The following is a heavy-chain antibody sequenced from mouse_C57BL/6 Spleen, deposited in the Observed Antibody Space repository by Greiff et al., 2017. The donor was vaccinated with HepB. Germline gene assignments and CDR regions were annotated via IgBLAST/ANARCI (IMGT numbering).Heavy chain of an antibody. V-gene: IGHV5-17*01. CDR1: GFTFSDYG. D-gene: IGHD2-2*01. CDR3: ARGYAAY. CDR2: ISSGSSTI. J-gene: IGHJ3*01. Sequence: EVQGVESGGGLVKPGGSLKLSCAASGFTFSDYGMHSVRQAPEKGLEWVAYISSGSSTIYYADTVKGRFTISRDNAKNTLFLQMTSRRSEDTAMYYCARGYAAYWGQGTLVTVSA.